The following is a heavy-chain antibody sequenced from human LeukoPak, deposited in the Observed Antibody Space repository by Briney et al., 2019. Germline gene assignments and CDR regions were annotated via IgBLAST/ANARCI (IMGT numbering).Heavy chain of an antibody. CDR3: ARVHYYDSSGYYYFDY. CDR2: IYYSGST. V-gene: IGHV4-61*01. CDR1: GGSVSSGSYY. D-gene: IGHD3-22*01. J-gene: IGHJ4*02. Sequence: SETLSLTCTVSGGSVSSGSYYWSWIRQPPGKGLEWIGYIYYSGSTNYNPSLKSRVTISVDTSKNQFSLKLSSVTAADTAVYYCARVHYYDSSGYYYFDYWGQGTLVTVS.